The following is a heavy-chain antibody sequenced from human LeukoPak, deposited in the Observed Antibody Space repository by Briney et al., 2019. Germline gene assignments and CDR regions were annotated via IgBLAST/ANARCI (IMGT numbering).Heavy chain of an antibody. CDR1: GGSISSYY. V-gene: IGHV4-30-4*08. D-gene: IGHD3-3*01. J-gene: IGHJ5*02. CDR2: IYYSGST. CDR3: ARDRYDFWSGNNWFDP. Sequence: PSETLSLTCTVSGGSISSYYWSWIRQPPGKGLEWIGYIYYSGSTYYNPSLKSRVTISVDTSKNQFSLKLSSVTAADTAVYYCARDRYDFWSGNNWFDPWGQGTLVTVSS.